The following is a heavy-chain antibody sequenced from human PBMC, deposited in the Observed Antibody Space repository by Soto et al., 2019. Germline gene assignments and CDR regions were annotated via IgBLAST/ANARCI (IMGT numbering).Heavy chain of an antibody. CDR1: GGTFSSYA. J-gene: IGHJ6*02. Sequence: QVQLVQSGAEVKKPGPSVKVSCKASGGTFSSYAISWVRQAPGQGLEWMGGIIPIFGTANYAQKFQGRVTITADESTSTAYMELSSLRSEDTAVYYCARYYYDSSGYFRTRKRYGMDVWGQGTTVTVSS. V-gene: IGHV1-69*01. D-gene: IGHD3-22*01. CDR3: ARYYYDSSGYFRTRKRYGMDV. CDR2: IIPIFGTA.